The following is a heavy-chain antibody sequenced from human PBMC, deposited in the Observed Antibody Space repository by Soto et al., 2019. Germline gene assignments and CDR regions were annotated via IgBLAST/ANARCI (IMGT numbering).Heavy chain of an antibody. CDR3: ASPAGPRPYYFHPMDV. V-gene: IGHV1-69*13. CDR2: IIPTFGTA. D-gene: IGHD1-26*01. Sequence: SVKVSCKASGGSFSNSALSWVRQAPGQGLEWMGGIIPTFGTADYAQRFQGRVTITADESTSTACIELISLRSEDTAVYFCASPAGPRPYYFHPMDVWGQGTTVTVSS. CDR1: GGSFSNSA. J-gene: IGHJ6*02.